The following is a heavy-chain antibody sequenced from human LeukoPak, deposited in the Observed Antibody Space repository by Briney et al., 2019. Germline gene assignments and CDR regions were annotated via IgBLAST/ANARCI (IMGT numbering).Heavy chain of an antibody. Sequence: KPSETLSLTCAVYGGSFSGYYWSWIRQPPGKGLEWIGEINHSGSTNYNPSLKSRVTISVDTSKNQFSLKLSSVTAADTAVYYCARKFVVVPAAILRPKRAEYFQHWGQGTLVTVSS. CDR2: INHSGST. J-gene: IGHJ1*01. CDR1: GGSFSGYY. D-gene: IGHD2-2*01. CDR3: ARKFVVVPAAILRPKRAEYFQH. V-gene: IGHV4-34*01.